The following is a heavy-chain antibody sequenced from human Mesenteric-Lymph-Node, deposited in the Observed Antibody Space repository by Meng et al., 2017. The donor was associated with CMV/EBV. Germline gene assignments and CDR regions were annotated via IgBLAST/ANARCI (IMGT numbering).Heavy chain of an antibody. D-gene: IGHD3-3*01. Sequence: GESLKISCVASGFTFNIYWMSWVRQAPGKGLEWVANIKHDGGEKYYVDSVKGRFTISRDNAKNSLYLQMNSLRAEDTAVYYCARSYHFWNNYYGTYYYGMDVWGPGTTVTVSS. J-gene: IGHJ6*02. CDR2: IKHDGGEK. CDR3: ARSYHFWNNYYGTYYYGMDV. CDR1: GFTFNIYW. V-gene: IGHV3-7*01.